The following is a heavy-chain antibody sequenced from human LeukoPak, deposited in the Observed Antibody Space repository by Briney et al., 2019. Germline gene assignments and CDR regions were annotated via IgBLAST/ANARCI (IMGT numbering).Heavy chain of an antibody. CDR1: GFTFSNYA. D-gene: IGHD3-10*02. CDR3: ARDRYYVPDY. V-gene: IGHV3-74*03. J-gene: IGHJ4*02. CDR2: IHSDGIST. Sequence: GGSLRLSCAASGFTFSNYAMSWVRQAPGKGLVWVSRIHSDGISTTYADSVKGRFTISRDNAKNTLYLQMNSLRAEDTAVYYCARDRYYVPDYWGQGTLVTVSS.